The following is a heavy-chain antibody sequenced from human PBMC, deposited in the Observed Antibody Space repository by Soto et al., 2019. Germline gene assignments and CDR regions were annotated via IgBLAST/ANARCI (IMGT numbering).Heavy chain of an antibody. CDR2: ISYDGSNK. D-gene: IGHD6-13*01. CDR1: GFTFSSYA. CDR3: TRGVCIAAAGTLY. Sequence: QVQLVESGGGVVQPGRSLRLSCAASGFTFSSYAMHWVRQAPGKGLEWVAVISYDGSNKYYADSVKGRFTISRDNSKNPLYLQMNGLRAEDTAVYYGTRGVCIAAAGTLYWGPGTLVTVSS. J-gene: IGHJ4*02. V-gene: IGHV3-30-3*01.